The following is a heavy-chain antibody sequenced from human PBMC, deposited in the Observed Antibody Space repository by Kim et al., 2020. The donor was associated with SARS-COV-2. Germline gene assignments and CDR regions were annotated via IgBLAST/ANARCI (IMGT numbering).Heavy chain of an antibody. D-gene: IGHD1-7*01. Sequence: SETLSLTCAVYGGSFSGYYWSWIRQPPGKGLEWIGEINHSGSTNYNPSLKSRVTISVDTSKNQFSLKLSSVTAADTAVYYCARGRGLTGTIYFDYWGQGTLVTVSS. CDR1: GGSFSGYY. V-gene: IGHV4-34*01. CDR3: ARGRGLTGTIYFDY. J-gene: IGHJ4*02. CDR2: INHSGST.